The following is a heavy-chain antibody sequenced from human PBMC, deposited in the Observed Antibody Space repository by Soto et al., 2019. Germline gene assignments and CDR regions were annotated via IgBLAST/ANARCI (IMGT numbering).Heavy chain of an antibody. Sequence: PSQTLSLTCALSGCSIGTSAYYWCWIRQAPGKGLEWIGSINHSGNTYLSPSLKDRVTMSVDTSKNIFSLKLRSATAADTGLYYCSRRAPEGFDPWGQGTLVTVSS. CDR1: GCSIGTSAYY. V-gene: IGHV4-39*01. J-gene: IGHJ5*02. CDR3: SRRAPEGFDP. CDR2: INHSGNT.